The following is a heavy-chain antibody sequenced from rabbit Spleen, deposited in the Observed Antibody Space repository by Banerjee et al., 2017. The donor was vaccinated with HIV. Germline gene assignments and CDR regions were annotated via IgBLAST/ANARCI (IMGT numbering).Heavy chain of an antibody. D-gene: IGHD8-1*01. CDR2: IEPIFGNT. V-gene: IGHV1S47*01. J-gene: IGHJ6*01. CDR1: GFDFSNYG. Sequence: QELLVESGGGLVQPGGSLKLSCKASGFDFSNYGVSWVRQAPGKGLEWVGYIEPIFGNTYYANWVNGRFTISSHNAQNTLYLQLSSLTAADTATYFCARDAGTSFSTYGMDLWGQGTLVTVS. CDR3: ARDAGTSFSTYGMDL.